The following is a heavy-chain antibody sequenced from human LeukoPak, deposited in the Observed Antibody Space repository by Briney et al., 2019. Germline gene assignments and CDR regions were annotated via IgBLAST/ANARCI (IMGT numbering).Heavy chain of an antibody. Sequence: SETLSLTCAVYGGSFSGYYWNWIRQSPGKGLEWIGEINPSGSINYNPSLNSRVTISVDTSKNHFSLKLTSVTAADTAVYYCAKILTGTGPTMDVWGQGTTVTVSS. CDR2: INPSGSI. CDR1: GGSFSGYY. J-gene: IGHJ6*02. V-gene: IGHV4-34*01. D-gene: IGHD1-20*01. CDR3: AKILTGTGPTMDV.